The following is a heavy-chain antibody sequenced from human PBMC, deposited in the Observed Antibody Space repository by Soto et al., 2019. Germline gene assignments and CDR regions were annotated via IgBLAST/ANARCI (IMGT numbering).Heavy chain of an antibody. CDR2: INPSGGST. V-gene: IGHV1-46*03. CDR1: GYTFTRYY. D-gene: IGHD2-2*01. CDR3: ARDAGTYCTSASCYVTGIDY. Sequence: QVQLVQSGAEVKKPGASVKISCKASGYTFTRYYVHWVRQAPGQGLQWMGIINPSGGSTNHTRKFQDRITVTRDTSTSTVYMELSSLRSEDTAVYYCARDAGTYCTSASCYVTGIDYWGQGTLITVSS. J-gene: IGHJ4*02.